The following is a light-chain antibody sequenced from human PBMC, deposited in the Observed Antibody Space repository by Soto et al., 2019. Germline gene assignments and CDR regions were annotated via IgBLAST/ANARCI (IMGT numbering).Light chain of an antibody. V-gene: IGKV1-5*03. CDR3: QQYNSYWT. J-gene: IGKJ1*01. Sequence: DIQMTQSPSTLSASVGDRVTITCRASQSISSWLAWYQQKPGKAPKLLIYKASSLESVVPSRFSGSGSGTEFTLTSSRLQPDDFATYYCQQYNSYWTFGQGTKVEIK. CDR1: QSISSW. CDR2: KAS.